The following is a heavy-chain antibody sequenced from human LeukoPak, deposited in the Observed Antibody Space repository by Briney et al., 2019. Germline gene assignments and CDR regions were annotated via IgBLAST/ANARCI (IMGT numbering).Heavy chain of an antibody. D-gene: IGHD2/OR15-2a*01. CDR3: ARDPRFSYFDY. V-gene: IGHV3-48*03. J-gene: IGHJ4*02. CDR2: ISTRGRTI. Sequence: GGSLRLSCTASGFSFSSYWMNWVRQAPGKGLEWVSYISTRGRTIYYADSVKGRFTISRDNAKNSLYLQMNSLRAEDTAVYYCARDPRFSYFDYWGQGTLVTVSS. CDR1: GFSFSSYW.